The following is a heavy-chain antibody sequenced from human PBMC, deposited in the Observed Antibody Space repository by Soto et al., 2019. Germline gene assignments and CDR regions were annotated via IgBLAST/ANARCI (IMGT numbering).Heavy chain of an antibody. V-gene: IGHV3-11*01. CDR3: AGDRDYYDSSVFFLAQDYYCYMDF. D-gene: IGHD3-22*01. J-gene: IGHJ6*03. CDR2: ISSSGTTI. Sequence: SWIRQAPGKGLEWVSYISSSGTTIYYADSVKGRFTISRDNATNSLYLQMNSLRAEDTAVYYCAGDRDYYDSSVFFLAQDYYCYMDFWGTGIMVTGFS.